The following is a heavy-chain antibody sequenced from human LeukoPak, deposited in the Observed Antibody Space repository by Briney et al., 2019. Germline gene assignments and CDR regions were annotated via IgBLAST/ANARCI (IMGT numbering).Heavy chain of an antibody. CDR1: GVTFSSYA. Sequence: PGGSLRLSCAVSGVTFSSYAMHWVRQAPGKGLEWVAVISYDGSNKYYADSVKGRFTISRDNSKNTLYLQMNSLRAEDTAVYYCAKDNMSGWYLDYWGQGTLVTVSS. CDR2: ISYDGSNK. D-gene: IGHD6-19*01. V-gene: IGHV3-30-3*01. J-gene: IGHJ4*02. CDR3: AKDNMSGWYLDY.